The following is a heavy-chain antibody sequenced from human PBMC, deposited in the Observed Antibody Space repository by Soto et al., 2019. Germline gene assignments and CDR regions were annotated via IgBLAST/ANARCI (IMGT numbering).Heavy chain of an antibody. CDR3: ARGERQQQRDT. CDR1: GDSISNTNW. D-gene: IGHD6-13*01. Sequence: QVQLQESGPGLVKPSGTLSLTCAVSGDSISNTNWWSWVRQPPGKGLEWIGEIYHSGDTNYNPSLKSRVIRSVDKSKNQFFLKVNSVTAADTAVYYWARGERQQQRDTWGRGILVTVSS. J-gene: IGHJ5*02. V-gene: IGHV4-4*02. CDR2: IYHSGDT.